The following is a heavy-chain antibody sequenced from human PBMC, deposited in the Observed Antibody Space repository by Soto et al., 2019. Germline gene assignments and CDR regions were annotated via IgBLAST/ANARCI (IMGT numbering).Heavy chain of an antibody. V-gene: IGHV4-61*01. CDR3: ARTYNSVWYSDY. CDR1: GDSVSSGRYY. CDR2: IYYSGST. D-gene: IGHD6-19*01. Sequence: SETLSLTCTVSGDSVSSGRYYWSWIRQPPGKGLEWIGYIYYSGSTNYNPSLKSRVTISVDTSKNQFSLKLSSVTAADTAIYYCARTYNSVWYSDYWGQGTLVTV. J-gene: IGHJ4*02.